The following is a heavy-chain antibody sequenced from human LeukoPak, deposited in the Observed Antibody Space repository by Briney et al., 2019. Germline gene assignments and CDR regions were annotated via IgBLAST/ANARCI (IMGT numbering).Heavy chain of an antibody. Sequence: GASVKVSCKASGYTFTSYYMHWVRQAPGQGLEWMGIINPSGGSTSYAQKFQGRVTMTRDTSTSTVYMELSSLRSEDTAVYYCAREGGYCGGDCYSNYYYGMDVWGQGTTVTVSS. J-gene: IGHJ6*02. V-gene: IGHV1-46*01. D-gene: IGHD2-21*02. CDR2: INPSGGST. CDR1: GYTFTSYY. CDR3: AREGGYCGGDCYSNYYYGMDV.